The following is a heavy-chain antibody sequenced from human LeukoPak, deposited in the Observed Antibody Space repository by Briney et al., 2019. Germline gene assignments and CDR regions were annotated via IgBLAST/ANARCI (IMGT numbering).Heavy chain of an antibody. CDR3: AGGYTAIDAFDI. V-gene: IGHV4-61*08. J-gene: IGHJ3*02. CDR2: IYYSGST. Sequence: PSETLSLTCTVSGGSISSGGYYWSWIRQPPGKGLEWIGYIYYSGSTNYNPSLKSRVTISVDTSKNQFSLKLSSVTAADTAVYYCAGGYTAIDAFDIWGQGTMVTVSS. CDR1: GGSISSGGYY. D-gene: IGHD5-18*01.